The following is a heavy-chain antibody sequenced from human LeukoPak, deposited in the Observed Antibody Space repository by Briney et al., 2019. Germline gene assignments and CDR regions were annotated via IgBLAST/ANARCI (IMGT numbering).Heavy chain of an antibody. CDR1: GYTFTSYY. V-gene: IGHV1-46*01. CDR3: ARGGPHDCSGGSCYSGSADAFDI. CDR2: INPSGGST. J-gene: IGHJ3*02. D-gene: IGHD2-15*01. Sequence: ASVKVSCKASGYTFTSYYMHWVRQAPGQGLEWMGIINPSGGSTSYAQKFQGRVTMTRDTSTSTVYMELSSLRSEDTAVYYCARGGPHDCSGGSCYSGSADAFDIWGQGTMVTVSS.